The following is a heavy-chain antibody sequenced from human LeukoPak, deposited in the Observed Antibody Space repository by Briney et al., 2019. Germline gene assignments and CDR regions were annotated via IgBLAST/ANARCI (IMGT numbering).Heavy chain of an antibody. CDR3: ARGAYSGRSSYFDY. CDR1: GFTFSSYS. D-gene: IGHD3-10*01. V-gene: IGHV3-48*01. CDR2: ISSSSAI. Sequence: GGSLRLSCAASGFTFSSYSIYWVRQAPGKGLEWISYISSSSAIDYADSVKGRFTVSRDNAKNSLFLQMNSLRAEDTAVYYCARGAYSGRSSYFDYWGQGTLVTVSS. J-gene: IGHJ4*02.